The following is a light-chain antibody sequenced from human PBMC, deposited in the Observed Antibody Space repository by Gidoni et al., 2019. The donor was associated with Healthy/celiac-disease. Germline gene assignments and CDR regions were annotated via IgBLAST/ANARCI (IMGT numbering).Light chain of an antibody. J-gene: IGKJ4*01. CDR1: QSVSSY. Sequence: EIVLTQSPATLSLSPGERATLSCRASQSVSSYLAWYQQKPGQAPRLLIYDASNRATGIPARFSGSGSGKDFTLTISSLEPEDVAVYYCQQRSNWPFFGGGTKVEIK. CDR2: DAS. V-gene: IGKV3-11*01. CDR3: QQRSNWPF.